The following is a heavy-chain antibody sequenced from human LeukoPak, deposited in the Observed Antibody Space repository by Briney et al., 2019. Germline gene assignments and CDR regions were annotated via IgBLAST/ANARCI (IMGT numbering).Heavy chain of an antibody. J-gene: IGHJ4*02. CDR2: IKEDGSEK. Sequence: GGSLRLSCAVSGFTFSSYWMSWVRQAPGKGLEWVANIKEDGSEKYYVDSVKGRSTISRDNAKNSLYLQMNSLRAEDTAVYYCARTTIMITFGGVIVLQFDYWGQGTLVTVSS. V-gene: IGHV3-7*01. D-gene: IGHD3-16*02. CDR1: GFTFSSYW. CDR3: ARTTIMITFGGVIVLQFDY.